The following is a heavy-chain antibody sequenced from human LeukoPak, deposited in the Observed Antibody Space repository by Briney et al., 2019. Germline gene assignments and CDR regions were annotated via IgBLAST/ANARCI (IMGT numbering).Heavy chain of an antibody. D-gene: IGHD1-1*01. CDR3: ARGIRERRKSNYYFDY. J-gene: IGHJ4*02. CDR1: GGSISSGGYY. Sequence: SETLSLTCTVSGGSISSGGYYWSWIRQHPGKGLEWIGYIYYSGSTYYNPSLKSRVTISVDTSKNQFSLKLSSVTAADTAVYYCARGIRERRKSNYYFDYWGQGTLVTVSS. V-gene: IGHV4-31*03. CDR2: IYYSGST.